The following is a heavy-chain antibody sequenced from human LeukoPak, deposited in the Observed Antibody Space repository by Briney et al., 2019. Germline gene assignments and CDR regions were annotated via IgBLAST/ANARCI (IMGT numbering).Heavy chain of an antibody. J-gene: IGHJ5*02. V-gene: IGHV1-2*02. D-gene: IGHD1-20*01. Sequence: ASVKVSCKASGYTFTDYYIHWVRQAPGQGLEWMGWINPNSGGTNYAQKFQGRVTITADKSTSTAYMELSSLRSEDTAVYYCARGVVTGTRGWFDPWGQGTLVTVSS. CDR2: INPNSGGT. CDR3: ARGVVTGTRGWFDP. CDR1: GYTFTDYY.